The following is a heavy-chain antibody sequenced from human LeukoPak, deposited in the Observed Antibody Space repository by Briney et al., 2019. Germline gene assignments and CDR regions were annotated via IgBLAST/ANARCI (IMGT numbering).Heavy chain of an antibody. D-gene: IGHD4-17*01. CDR3: VKTHGDQRG. CDR1: EFTFAGYA. J-gene: IGHJ4*02. CDR2: ITGSGVST. V-gene: IGHV3-23*01. Sequence: GGSLRLSCAASEFTFAGYAMSWVRQAPGKGLEWVSAITGSGVSTCYADSVKGRFTISRDDPKNMLYLQMNSLRAEDTAVYYCVKTHGDQRGWGQGTLVTVSS.